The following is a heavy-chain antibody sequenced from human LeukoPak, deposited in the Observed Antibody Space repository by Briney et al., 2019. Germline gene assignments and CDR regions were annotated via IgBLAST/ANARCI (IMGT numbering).Heavy chain of an antibody. CDR3: GRDALVGHFSYYYMDV. CDR1: GASIRSHF. D-gene: IGHD2-21*01. V-gene: IGHV4-59*11. J-gene: IGHJ6*03. Sequence: SETLSLTCIVSGASIRSHFWSWIRRPPGKALEWIGYMYNSGRTNYNPSLKSRVTISIDTTKNQFSLKLRSVTAADTAVYYCGRDALVGHFSYYYMDVWGKGTTVTVSS. CDR2: MYNSGRT.